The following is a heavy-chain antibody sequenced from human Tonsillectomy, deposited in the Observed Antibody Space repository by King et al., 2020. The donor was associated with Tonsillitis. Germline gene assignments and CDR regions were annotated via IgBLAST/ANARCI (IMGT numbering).Heavy chain of an antibody. Sequence: VQVVESGGGVVQPGRSLRLSCAASGFIFSSYAMHWVRQAPGKGLEWVAVISYDGSNKYYADSVKGRFTISRDNSKNTLYLQMNSLRAEDTAVYYCARVRGSGSYDAFDIWGQGTMVTVSS. CDR1: GFIFSSYA. CDR3: ARVRGSGSYDAFDI. J-gene: IGHJ3*02. D-gene: IGHD3-10*01. CDR2: ISYDGSNK. V-gene: IGHV3-30*04.